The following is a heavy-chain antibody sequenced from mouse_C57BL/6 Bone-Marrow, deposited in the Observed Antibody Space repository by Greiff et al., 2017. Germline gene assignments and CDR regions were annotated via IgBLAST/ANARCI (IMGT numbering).Heavy chain of an antibody. Sequence: QVHVKQSGAELVKPGASVRISCKASGYAFSSYWMNWVKQRPGKGLEWIGQIYPGAGDTNYNGKFKGKAPLTADKSSCTAYMQLSSLASEDAAVYFCARSYYGSIPFAYWGQGTLVTVSA. D-gene: IGHD1-1*01. CDR2: IYPGAGDT. V-gene: IGHV1-80*01. CDR1: GYAFSSYW. J-gene: IGHJ3*01. CDR3: ARSYYGSIPFAY.